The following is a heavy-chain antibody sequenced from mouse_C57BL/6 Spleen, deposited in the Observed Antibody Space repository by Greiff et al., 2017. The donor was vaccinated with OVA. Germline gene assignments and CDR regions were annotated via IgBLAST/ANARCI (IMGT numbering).Heavy chain of an antibody. J-gene: IGHJ2*01. Sequence: QVQLQQSGAELGRPGASVKLSCKASGYTFTSYGISWVKQRTGQGLEWIGEIYPRSGNTYYNEKFKGKATLTADKSSSTAYMELRSLTSEDSAVYFCARRNTDGNYFDYWGQGTTLTVSS. V-gene: IGHV1-81*01. D-gene: IGHD2-1*01. CDR1: GYTFTSYG. CDR3: ARRNTDGNYFDY. CDR2: IYPRSGNT.